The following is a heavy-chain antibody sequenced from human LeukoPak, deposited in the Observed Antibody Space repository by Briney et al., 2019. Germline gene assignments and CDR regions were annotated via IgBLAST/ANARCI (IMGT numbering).Heavy chain of an antibody. CDR2: IYYSGST. Sequence: PSETLSLTCTVSGGSISSYYWTWIRQPPGNGLEWIGYIYYSGSTTYNPSLKSRVTISVDTSKNQFSLKLTSVTAADTAVYYCARRLVVAAGWFDPWGQGTVVTVSS. D-gene: IGHD6-13*01. V-gene: IGHV4-59*08. J-gene: IGHJ5*02. CDR3: ARRLVVAAGWFDP. CDR1: GGSISSYY.